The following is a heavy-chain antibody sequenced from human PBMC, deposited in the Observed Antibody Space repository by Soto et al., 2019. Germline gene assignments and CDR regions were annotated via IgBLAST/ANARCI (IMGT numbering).Heavy chain of an antibody. V-gene: IGHV3-53*01. Sequence: PVGSLRLSCAASGFTVSSNYMSWVRQAPGKGLEWVSVIYSGGSTYYADSVKGRFTISRDNSKNTLYLQMNSLRAEDTAVYYCARDSPLLWFGELTYGMDVWGQGTTVTVSS. CDR1: GFTVSSNY. J-gene: IGHJ6*02. CDR3: ARDSPLLWFGELTYGMDV. D-gene: IGHD3-10*01. CDR2: IYSGGST.